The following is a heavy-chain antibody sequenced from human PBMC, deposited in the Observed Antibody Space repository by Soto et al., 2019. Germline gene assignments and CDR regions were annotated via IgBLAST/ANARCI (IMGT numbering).Heavy chain of an antibody. CDR2: INAGNGNT. CDR3: AREDWSLFYDY. D-gene: IGHD3-9*01. Sequence: GASVKVSCKGSGYTFTSYAMHWVRQAPGQRLEWMGWINAGNGNTKYSQKFQGRVTITRDTSASTAYMELSSLRSEDTAVYYCAREDWSLFYDYWGQGTLVTVSS. J-gene: IGHJ4*02. CDR1: GYTFTSYA. V-gene: IGHV1-3*01.